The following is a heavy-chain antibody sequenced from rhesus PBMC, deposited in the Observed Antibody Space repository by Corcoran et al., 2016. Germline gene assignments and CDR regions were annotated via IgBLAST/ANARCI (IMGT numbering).Heavy chain of an antibody. Sequence: QVQLQESGPGLVKPSETLSLTCAVSGGSISGYYYWSWIRQPPGKGLEWIGYIYGNSASTNYNPSLKNRVTISKDTSKNQFSLKLSSVTATDTAVYYCARRSWNNVDYWGQGVLVTVSS. CDR1: GGSISGYYY. V-gene: IGHV4-143*01. CDR2: IYGNSAST. CDR3: ARRSWNNVDY. D-gene: IGHD1-20*01. J-gene: IGHJ4*01.